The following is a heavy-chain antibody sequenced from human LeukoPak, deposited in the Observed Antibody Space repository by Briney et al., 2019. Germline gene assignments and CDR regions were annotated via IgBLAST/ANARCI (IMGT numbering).Heavy chain of an antibody. D-gene: IGHD5-18*01. Sequence: GGSLRLSCAASGFTVSSNDMSWVRQAPGKGLECISVIYSGGSTDYADSVKGRFTISRDNSKNTLYLQMNSLRAEDTAVYYCARDRWGYSYGGDWGQGTLVTVSS. CDR2: IYSGGST. CDR3: ARDRWGYSYGGD. V-gene: IGHV3-53*05. J-gene: IGHJ4*02. CDR1: GFTVSSND.